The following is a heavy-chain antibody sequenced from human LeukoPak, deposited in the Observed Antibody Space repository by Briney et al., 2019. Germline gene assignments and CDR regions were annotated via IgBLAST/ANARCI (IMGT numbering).Heavy chain of an antibody. D-gene: IGHD3-22*01. CDR1: GYTFTSYG. CDR2: ISAYNGNT. CDR3: ARDRYFRGHYYDSSGYYY. J-gene: IGHJ4*02. V-gene: IGHV1-18*01. Sequence: ASVKVSCKASGYTFTSYGISWVRQAPGQGLEWMGWISAYNGNTNYAQKLQGRVTMTTDTSTSTAYMELRSLRSDDTAVYYCARDRYFRGHYYDSSGYYYWGQGTLVTVSS.